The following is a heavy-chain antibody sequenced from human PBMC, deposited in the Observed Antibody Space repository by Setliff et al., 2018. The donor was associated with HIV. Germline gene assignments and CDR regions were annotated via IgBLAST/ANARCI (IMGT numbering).Heavy chain of an antibody. CDR1: GAPISSYY. Sequence: SETLSLTCKVSGAPISSYYWNWIRQPPGKGLEWIGYIYNSGYTNYKPSLKSRVTISLDTSKNQFSLNLRSVTAVDTAVYYCARGDGYRGNDAYYDSGMDVWGQGITVTVSS. V-gene: IGHV4-59*01. J-gene: IGHJ6*02. D-gene: IGHD5-12*01. CDR3: ARGDGYRGNDAYYDSGMDV. CDR2: IYNSGYT.